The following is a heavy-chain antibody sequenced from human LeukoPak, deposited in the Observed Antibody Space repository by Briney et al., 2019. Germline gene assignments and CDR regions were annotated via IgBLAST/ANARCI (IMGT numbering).Heavy chain of an antibody. CDR2: INTNTGIP. CDR1: GYIFDIYA. Sequence: EASVKVSCKASGYIFDIYAMIWVRQAPGQGLELMGWINTNTGIPTYAQGFTGRFVFSLDTSVSTAYLHISSLKTEDTAVYYCAGDYTVALGTTTYFQHWGQGTLVTVSS. J-gene: IGHJ1*01. V-gene: IGHV7-4-1*02. CDR3: AGDYTVALGTTTYFQH. D-gene: IGHD1-7*01.